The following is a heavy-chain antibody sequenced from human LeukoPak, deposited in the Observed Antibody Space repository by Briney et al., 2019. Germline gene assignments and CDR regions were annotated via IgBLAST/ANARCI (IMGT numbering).Heavy chain of an antibody. J-gene: IGHJ4*02. CDR1: GDSISSGGYS. Sequence: SETLSLTCAVSGDSISSGGYSWSWIRRPPGKGLEWIGYIYHSGSTYYNPSLKSRVTISVDRSKNQFSLKLSSVTAADTAVYYCARGQQQAFDYWGQGTLVTVSS. CDR3: ARGQQQAFDY. D-gene: IGHD6-13*01. CDR2: IYHSGST. V-gene: IGHV4-30-2*01.